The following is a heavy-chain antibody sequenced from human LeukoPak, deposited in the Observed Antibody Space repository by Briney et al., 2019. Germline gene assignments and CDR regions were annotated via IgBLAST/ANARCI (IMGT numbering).Heavy chain of an antibody. CDR3: ARVAFGGVIAGAFDI. D-gene: IGHD3-16*02. J-gene: IGHJ3*02. Sequence: GGSLRLSCTASGFTVSSSYMNWVRRAPGKGLEWVSVIYSGGNSYYADSVKGRFTFSRDNSNNTLYLQMNSLRAEDTAVYYCARVAFGGVIAGAFDIWGQGTMVTVSS. CDR1: GFTVSSSY. V-gene: IGHV3-66*02. CDR2: IYSGGNS.